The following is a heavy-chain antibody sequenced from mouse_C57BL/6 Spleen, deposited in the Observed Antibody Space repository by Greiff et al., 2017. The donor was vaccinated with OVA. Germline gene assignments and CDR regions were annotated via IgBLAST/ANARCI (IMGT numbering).Heavy chain of an antibody. D-gene: IGHD1-1*01. Sequence: EVQLQQSGPELVKPGASVKISCKASGYTFTDYYMNWVKQSHGKSLEWIGDINPNNGGTSYNQKFKGKATLTVDKSSSTAYMELRSLTSEDSAVYYCAREATVEAYYWGQGTTLTVSS. CDR3: AREATVEAYY. CDR1: GYTFTDYY. V-gene: IGHV1-26*01. CDR2: INPNNGGT. J-gene: IGHJ2*01.